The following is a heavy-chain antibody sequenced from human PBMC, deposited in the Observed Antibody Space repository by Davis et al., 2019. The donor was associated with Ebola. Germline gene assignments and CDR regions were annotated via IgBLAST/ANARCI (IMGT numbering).Heavy chain of an antibody. D-gene: IGHD6-13*01. CDR2: ISYDGSNK. CDR1: GFTFSNYA. V-gene: IGHV3-30-3*01. J-gene: IGHJ4*02. Sequence: GGSLRLSCAASGFTFSNYAMHWVRQAPGKGLEWVAVISYDGSNKYYADSVKGRFTISRDNSKNTLYLQMNSLRAEDTAVYYCARDRGSSSWYIDYWGQGTLVTVSS. CDR3: ARDRGSSSWYIDY.